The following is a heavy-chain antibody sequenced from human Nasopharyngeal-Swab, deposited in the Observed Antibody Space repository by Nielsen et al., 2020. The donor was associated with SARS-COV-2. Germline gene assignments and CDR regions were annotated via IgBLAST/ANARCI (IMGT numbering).Heavy chain of an antibody. J-gene: IGHJ4*02. D-gene: IGHD3-3*01. V-gene: IGHV4-34*01. CDR2: INHSGST. Sequence: WIRQPPGKGLEWIGEINHSGSTNYNPSLKSRVTISVDTSKNQFSLKLSSVTAADTAVYYCARGRTYYDFWSGYSSRGAFDYWGQGTLATVSS. CDR3: ARGRTYYDFWSGYSSRGAFDY.